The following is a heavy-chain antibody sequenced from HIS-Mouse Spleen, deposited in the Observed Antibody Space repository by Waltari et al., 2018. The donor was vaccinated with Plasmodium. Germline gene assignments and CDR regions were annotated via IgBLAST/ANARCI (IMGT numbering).Heavy chain of an antibody. D-gene: IGHD6-6*01. V-gene: IGHV4-34*01. J-gene: IGHJ4*02. CDR1: GGCFSGYY. CDR3: ARVRPGYYFDY. Sequence: QVQLQQWGAGLLKPSETLSLTCAVYGGCFSGYYWSWIRQPSGKGLEWIGEINHSGSTNYNPSLKRRVTISVDTSKNQFALKLSSVTAADTAVYYCARVRPGYYFDYWGQGTLVTVSS. CDR2: INHSGST.